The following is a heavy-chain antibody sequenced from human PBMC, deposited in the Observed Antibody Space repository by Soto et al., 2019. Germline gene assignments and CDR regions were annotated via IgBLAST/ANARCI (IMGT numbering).Heavy chain of an antibody. V-gene: IGHV4-59*01. CDR2: IHRGGNT. Sequence: SEPLSLTYSVSGGSISGFDWSWTRQPPGKGLERIGYIHRGGNTFYSPSLENRVTISVDTSKSQFSLKLRSVTAADTAVYYCARGGWSNDYWGQGILVTVSS. CDR1: GGSISGFD. J-gene: IGHJ4*02. D-gene: IGHD6-19*01. CDR3: ARGGWSNDY.